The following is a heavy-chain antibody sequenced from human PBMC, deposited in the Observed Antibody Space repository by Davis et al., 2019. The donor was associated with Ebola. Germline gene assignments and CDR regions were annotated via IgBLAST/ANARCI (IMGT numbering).Heavy chain of an antibody. D-gene: IGHD5-12*01. CDR3: ARNSITKFNWLDP. V-gene: IGHV4-59*01. CDR2: IYYSGNT. J-gene: IGHJ5*02. CDR1: GGSMRSYY. Sequence: MPSETLSLTCTVSGGSMRSYYWSWIRQPPGKGLEWIGYIYYSGNTNYSPSLESRVTISVDTSKNQFSLKMRSVTAADTAVYFCARNSITKFNWLDPWGQGTLVTVSS.